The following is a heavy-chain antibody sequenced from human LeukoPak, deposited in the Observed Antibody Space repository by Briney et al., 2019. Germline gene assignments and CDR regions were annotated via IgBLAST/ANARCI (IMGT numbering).Heavy chain of an antibody. V-gene: IGHV4-59*01. CDR1: GGSISSYY. CDR3: ARSVEGYCSGGSCYSYYYYMDV. D-gene: IGHD2-15*01. J-gene: IGHJ6*03. CDR2: IYYSGST. Sequence: SETLSLTCTVSGGSISSYYWSWIRQPPGKGLEWIGYIYYSGSTNYNTSLKSRVTISVDTSKNQFSLKLSSVTAADTAVYYCARSVEGYCSGGSCYSYYYYMDVWGKGTTITVSS.